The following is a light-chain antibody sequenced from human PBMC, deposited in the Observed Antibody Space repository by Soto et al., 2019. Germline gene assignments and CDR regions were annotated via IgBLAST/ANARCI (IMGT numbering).Light chain of an antibody. CDR1: NLGSKN. CDR3: QVWDSRSDHYG. J-gene: IGLJ1*01. CDR2: DDS. Sequence: SSELTQPPSVSVAPGQTARITCGADNLGSKNVHWYQQKPGQAPVLVVYDDSDRPSGIPERFSGSNSGNTATLTIRRVEAGDEADYYCQVWDSRSDHYGFGIGTKLIVL. V-gene: IGLV3-21*02.